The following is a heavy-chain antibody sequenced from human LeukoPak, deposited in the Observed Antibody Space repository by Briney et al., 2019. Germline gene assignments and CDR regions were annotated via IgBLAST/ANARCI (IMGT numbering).Heavy chain of an antibody. CDR3: AATKGVYDFWSGYYSN. CDR1: GYSFTSYW. J-gene: IGHJ4*02. CDR2: IYPGDSDT. V-gene: IGHV5-51*01. Sequence: GESLKISCKGSGYSFTSYWIGWVRQMPGKGLEWMGIIYPGDSDTRYSPSFQGQVTISADKSISTAYLQWSGLKASDTAMYYCAATKGVYDFWSGYYSNWGQGTLVTVSS. D-gene: IGHD3-3*01.